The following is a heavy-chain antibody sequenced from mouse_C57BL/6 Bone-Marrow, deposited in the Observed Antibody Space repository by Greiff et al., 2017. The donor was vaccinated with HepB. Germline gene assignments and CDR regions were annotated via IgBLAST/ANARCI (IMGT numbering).Heavy chain of an antibody. D-gene: IGHD1-1*01. CDR1: GYTFTDYY. J-gene: IGHJ2*01. Sequence: QVQLKESGAELVRPGASVKLSCKASGYTFTDYYINWVKQRPGQGLEWIARIYPGSGNTYYNEKFKGKATLTAEKSSSTAYMQLSSLTSEDSAVYFCARTTVVENYFDYWGQGTTLTVSS. CDR2: IYPGSGNT. CDR3: ARTTVVENYFDY. V-gene: IGHV1-76*01.